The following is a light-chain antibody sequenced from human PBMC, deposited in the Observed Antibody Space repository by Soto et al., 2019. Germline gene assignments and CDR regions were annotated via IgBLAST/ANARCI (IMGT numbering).Light chain of an antibody. J-gene: IGKJ1*01. CDR1: QSVGSSS. V-gene: IGKV3-20*01. CDR2: GAS. Sequence: EILLTQSPSTLSLSPGERVTLSCGASQSVGSSSLDWYQQKPGKAPRLLMYGASSRATGIPDRFSGSGSGTDFTLTISRLEPEDFEVYYCQQYGSSPQTFGQGTKVDIK. CDR3: QQYGSSPQT.